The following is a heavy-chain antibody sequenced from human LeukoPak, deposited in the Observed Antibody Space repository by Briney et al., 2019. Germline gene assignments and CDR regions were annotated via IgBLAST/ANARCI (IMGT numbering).Heavy chain of an antibody. Sequence: PGRSLRLSCAASGFTFSSYGMHWVRQAPGKGLEWVAVISYDGSNKYYADSVKGRFTISRDNSKNTLYLQMNSLRAEDTAVYYCVKEDLKRGSQWELRINAFDIWGQGTMVTVSS. D-gene: IGHD1-26*01. V-gene: IGHV3-30*18. CDR2: ISYDGSNK. CDR1: GFTFSSYG. CDR3: VKEDLKRGSQWELRINAFDI. J-gene: IGHJ3*02.